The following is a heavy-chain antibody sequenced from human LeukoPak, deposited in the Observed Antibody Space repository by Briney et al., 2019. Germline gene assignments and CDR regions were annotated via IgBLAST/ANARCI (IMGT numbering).Heavy chain of an antibody. CDR2: IYPGDSDT. CDR1: GYSFTSYW. D-gene: IGHD2-2*02. CDR3: ARGVVVVPAAIPGEFDY. Sequence: GESLKISRKGSGYSFTSYWIGWVRQMPGKGLEWMGIIYPGDSDTRYSPSFQGQVTISADKSISTAYLQWSSLKASDTAMYYCARGVVVVPAAIPGEFDYWGQGTLVTVSS. J-gene: IGHJ4*02. V-gene: IGHV5-51*01.